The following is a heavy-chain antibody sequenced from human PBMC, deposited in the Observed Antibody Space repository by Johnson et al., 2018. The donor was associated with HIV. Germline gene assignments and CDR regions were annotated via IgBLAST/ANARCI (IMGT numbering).Heavy chain of an antibody. CDR2: SDSGGRT. CDR3: ARGGDVVWFGEFPGAFDV. CDR1: GFTVSSNY. V-gene: IGHV3-53*01. J-gene: IGHJ3*01. Sequence: VQLVESGGGLIQPGGSLRLTCAASGFTVSSNYMSWVRQAPGKGLEWVSGISDSGGRTDYADSVKGRFSISRDNSKNTLYLQMNSLRAEDTAVYYCARGGDVVWFGEFPGAFDVWGQGTMVTVSS. D-gene: IGHD3-10*01.